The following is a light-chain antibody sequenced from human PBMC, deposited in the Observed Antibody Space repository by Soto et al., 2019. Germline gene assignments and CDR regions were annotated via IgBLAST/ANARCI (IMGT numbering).Light chain of an antibody. V-gene: IGLV2-14*01. Sequence: QSVLTQPASVSGPPGQSITISCTGTSSDVGGYNYVCWYKQHPGKAPQLMIYEVTNRPSGVSDRFSGSKSGNTASLTISGLQAEDEADYYCSSYTTANTYVFGTGTKVTVL. CDR1: SSDVGGYNY. J-gene: IGLJ1*01. CDR2: EVT. CDR3: SSYTTANTYV.